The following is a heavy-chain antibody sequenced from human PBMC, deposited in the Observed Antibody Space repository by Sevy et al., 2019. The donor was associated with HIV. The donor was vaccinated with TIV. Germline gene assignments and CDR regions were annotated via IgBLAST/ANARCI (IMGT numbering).Heavy chain of an antibody. CDR2: INHSGST. D-gene: IGHD3-3*01. CDR1: GGSFSGYY. CDR3: AREVFTIFGVVYRIDP. J-gene: IGHJ5*02. V-gene: IGHV4-34*01. Sequence: SETLSLTCAVYGGSFSGYYWSWIRQPPGKGLEWIGQINHSGSTNYNPSLKSRVTISVDTSKNQFSLKLSSVTAADTAVYYCAREVFTIFGVVYRIDPWGQGTLVTVSS.